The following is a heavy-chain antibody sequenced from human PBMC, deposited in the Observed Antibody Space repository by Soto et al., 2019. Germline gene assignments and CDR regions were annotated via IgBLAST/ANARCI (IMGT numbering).Heavy chain of an antibody. CDR1: GFTFSSYW. V-gene: IGHV3-74*01. CDR3: ARRGQEGPGLAH. Sequence: EVQLVESGGNLVQPGGSLRLSCAASGFTFSSYWMHWVRQAPGKGLVWLSRINTDGSSTSYVDPVKGRFTISRDNAKNTLYLQMNSLSVEDTAVYYCARRGQEGPGLAHWGQGTLVTVSS. J-gene: IGHJ5*02. CDR2: INTDGSST.